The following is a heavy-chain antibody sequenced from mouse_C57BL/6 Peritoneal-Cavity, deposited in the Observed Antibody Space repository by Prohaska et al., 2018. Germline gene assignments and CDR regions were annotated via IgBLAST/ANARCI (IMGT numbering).Heavy chain of an antibody. D-gene: IGHD1-1*01. CDR1: GFTFSGFC. Sequence: EVQLLETGGGLVQPVGSRGLSCEGSGFTFSGFCMSWVRQTPGKTLEWIGDINSDGSAINYEPCIKDRFTSVREKDKSTLYLQMSNVRSEDTATYFCMRYGSYWYFDVWGTGTTVTVSS. CDR2: INSDGSAI. CDR3: MRYGSYWYFDV. J-gene: IGHJ1*03. V-gene: IGHV11-2*01.